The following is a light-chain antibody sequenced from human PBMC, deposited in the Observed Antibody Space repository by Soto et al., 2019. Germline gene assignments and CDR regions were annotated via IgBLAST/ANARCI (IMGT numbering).Light chain of an antibody. V-gene: IGKV3-11*01. CDR2: DAS. CDR1: QSVRTF. Sequence: EIVLTQSPATLSLPPGERVTLSCRASQSVRTFLAWYQQKPGQAPRLLISDASNRATGIPARFSGSGSGTDFTLTISSLEPEDFAVYYCQQRSNWPITFGQGTRLEIK. J-gene: IGKJ5*01. CDR3: QQRSNWPIT.